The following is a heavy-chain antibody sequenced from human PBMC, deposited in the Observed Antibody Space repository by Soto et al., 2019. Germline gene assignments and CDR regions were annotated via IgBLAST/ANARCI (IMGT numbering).Heavy chain of an antibody. CDR2: ISESGTTI. J-gene: IGHJ4*02. CDR1: GFAFSAYY. CDR3: TRSDYDTSGYTDY. V-gene: IGHV3-11*01. D-gene: IGHD3-22*01. Sequence: QVHLMESGGGLVKPGGSLRLSCAASGFAFSAYYMSWIRQAPGKGLEWLSYISESGTTIYYADSVKGRFTISRDNAKNSLYLQMNSLRVEDTAVYYCTRSDYDTSGYTDYWGPGTLVTVSS.